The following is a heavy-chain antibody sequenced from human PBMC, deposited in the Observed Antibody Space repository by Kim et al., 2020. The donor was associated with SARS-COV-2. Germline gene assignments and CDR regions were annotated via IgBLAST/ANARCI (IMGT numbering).Heavy chain of an antibody. V-gene: IGHV3-30-3*01. CDR1: GFTFRNYA. Sequence: GGSLRLSCSASGFTFRNYALHWVRQAPCKGPECFSFISYDLTNKYYADSLKGRFTITIDNSKDTLYLHMNSLRIDDTGLYYCATDLAKWLASRYFYGMDVWGKGTTVTVYS. CDR2: ISYDLTNK. J-gene: IGHJ6*04. D-gene: IGHD5-12*01. CDR3: ATDLAKWLASRYFYGMDV.